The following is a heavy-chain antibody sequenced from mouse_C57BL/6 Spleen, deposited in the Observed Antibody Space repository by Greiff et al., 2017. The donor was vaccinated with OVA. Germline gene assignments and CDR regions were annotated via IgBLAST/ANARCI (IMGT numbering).Heavy chain of an antibody. J-gene: IGHJ1*03. CDR1: GYTFTSYW. Sequence: QVQLQQPGAELVRPGSSVKLSCKASGYTFTSYWMHWVKQRPIQGLEWIGNIDPSDSEPHYNQKFKDKATLTVDKSSSTAYMQLSSLTSEDSAVYYCARFRDEYFDVWGTGTTVTVSS. V-gene: IGHV1-52*01. D-gene: IGHD3-3*01. CDR3: ARFRDEYFDV. CDR2: IDPSDSEP.